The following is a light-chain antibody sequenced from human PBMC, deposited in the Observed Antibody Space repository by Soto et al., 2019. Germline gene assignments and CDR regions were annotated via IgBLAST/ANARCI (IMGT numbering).Light chain of an antibody. V-gene: IGKV3-20*01. CDR3: QQYGSSAYT. CDR2: GAS. Sequence: EVVLSQSPGTLSLSPGERATLSCRASQSVSSSHLAWYQQKPGQAPRLLIYGASSRAAGIPDRFSGRGSGTDFTLTISRLEPEDFAVYYCQQYGSSAYTFGQGTKVEVK. J-gene: IGKJ2*01. CDR1: QSVSSSH.